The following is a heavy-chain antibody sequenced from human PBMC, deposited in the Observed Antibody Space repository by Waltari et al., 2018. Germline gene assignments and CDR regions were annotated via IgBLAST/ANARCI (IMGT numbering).Heavy chain of an antibody. CDR2: ISTSGST. J-gene: IGHJ5*02. Sequence: QVQLQESGPGLVKPSETLSLTCTVSGGSISSYYWSWIRQPAGKGLEWIGRISTSGSTNHTPSLERRVTMSVATSQNQFSLKLSSGTAADAHVYDCARDQFTRFDPWGQGTLVTVSS. CDR1: GGSISSYY. CDR3: ARDQFTRFDP. V-gene: IGHV4-4*07. D-gene: IGHD3-16*01.